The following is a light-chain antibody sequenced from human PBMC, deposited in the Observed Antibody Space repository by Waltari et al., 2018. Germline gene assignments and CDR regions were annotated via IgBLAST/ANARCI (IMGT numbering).Light chain of an antibody. V-gene: IGLV1-44*01. CDR1: SSNIGVNT. CDR2: TDN. CDR3: QTWDDSLNGVV. J-gene: IGLJ2*01. Sequence: QSVLTQPPSPSGTPGQTVTISCSGSSSNIGVNTVNWYQQLPGTAPKLLIYTDNRRPAGVPDRFAGSKSGTAASLAISGLQSEDEADYHCQTWDDSLNGVVFGGGTKLTVL.